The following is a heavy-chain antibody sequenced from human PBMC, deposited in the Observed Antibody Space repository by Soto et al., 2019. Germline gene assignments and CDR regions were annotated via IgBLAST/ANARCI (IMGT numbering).Heavy chain of an antibody. D-gene: IGHD3-10*01. J-gene: IGHJ3*02. V-gene: IGHV3-53*01. Sequence: GGSLRLSCAASGFAVIDKYMNWVRQAPGKGLEWVSGIYTSGTTYYADSAKGRFTISRDNFKNTLYLQMNSLRAEDTAMYYCARDGFGRYDGSGSEAFDIWGQGTMVTVSS. CDR3: ARDGFGRYDGSGSEAFDI. CDR1: GFAVIDKY. CDR2: IYTSGTT.